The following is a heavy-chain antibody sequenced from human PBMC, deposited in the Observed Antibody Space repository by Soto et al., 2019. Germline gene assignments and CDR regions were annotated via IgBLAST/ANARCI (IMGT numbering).Heavy chain of an antibody. J-gene: IGHJ4*02. V-gene: IGHV3-7*01. CDR3: VRAIRVADNF. CDR2: IKEDGTDK. CDR1: GLTFSSYW. D-gene: IGHD2-15*01. Sequence: EVQVVESGGGLVQPGGSLRLSCAASGLTFSSYWMTWVRQAPGRGPEWVASIKEDGTDKHYVGSVKGRFTISRDNAENSVSLQMTTVRVEDTAVYYCVRAIRVADNFWGQGILVTVSS.